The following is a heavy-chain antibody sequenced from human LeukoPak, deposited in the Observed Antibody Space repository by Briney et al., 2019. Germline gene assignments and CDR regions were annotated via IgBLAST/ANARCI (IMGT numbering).Heavy chain of an antibody. Sequence: SVKVSCKASGGTFSNYAISWVRQAPKQGLEWMGGIIPILGTANYAQKFQGRVTITADESTSTAYMELSSLRSEDTAVYYCASHDYDSSGYWAHDSFDIWGQGTMVTVSS. V-gene: IGHV1-69*13. D-gene: IGHD3-22*01. CDR2: IIPILGTA. CDR1: GGTFSNYA. J-gene: IGHJ3*02. CDR3: ASHDYDSSGYWAHDSFDI.